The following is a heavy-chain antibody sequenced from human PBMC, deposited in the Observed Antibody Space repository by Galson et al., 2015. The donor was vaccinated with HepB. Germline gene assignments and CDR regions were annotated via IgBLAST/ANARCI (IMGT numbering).Heavy chain of an antibody. CDR3: ATDFWSGYLRLHYYYGMDV. J-gene: IGHJ6*02. CDR2: ISYDGSNK. Sequence: SLRLSCAASGFTFSSYAMHWVRQAPGKGLEWLAVISYDGSNKYYADSVRGRFAISRDNSKNTLYLQMISLRAEDTAVYYCATDFWSGYLRLHYYYGMDVWGQGTTVTVSS. V-gene: IGHV3-30*09. CDR1: GFTFSSYA. D-gene: IGHD3-3*01.